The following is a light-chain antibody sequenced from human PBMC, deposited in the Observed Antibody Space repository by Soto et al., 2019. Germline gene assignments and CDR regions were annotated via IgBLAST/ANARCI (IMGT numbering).Light chain of an antibody. J-gene: IGKJ5*01. CDR1: QGISSY. Sequence: AIRMTQSPSSFSASTGDRVTITCRASQGISSYLAWYQQKPGKAPKLLIYAASTLQSGVPSRFSGSGSGTDFTLTISCLQSEDFATYYCQQYYSYPQVTFGQGIRLEIK. CDR3: QQYYSYPQVT. V-gene: IGKV1-8*01. CDR2: AAS.